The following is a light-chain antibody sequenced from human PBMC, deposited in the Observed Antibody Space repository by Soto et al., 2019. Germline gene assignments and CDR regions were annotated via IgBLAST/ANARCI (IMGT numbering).Light chain of an antibody. Sequence: GLTQSEGTLSLSEGERATLSCWASQSVSSSYLAWYQLKPGQAPRLLIYDASNRATGIPARFSGSGSGTEFTLTISSLKSEEFAVYYCQQYNNWRTFGQGTKVDIK. CDR2: DAS. J-gene: IGKJ1*01. V-gene: IGKV3D-20*02. CDR1: QSVSSSY. CDR3: QQYNNWRT.